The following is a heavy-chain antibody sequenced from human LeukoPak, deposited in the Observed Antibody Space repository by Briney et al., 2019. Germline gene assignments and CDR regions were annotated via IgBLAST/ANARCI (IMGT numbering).Heavy chain of an antibody. CDR1: GYTFSSYS. D-gene: IGHD3-22*01. Sequence: GGSLRLSCAASGYTFSSYSINWVRQAPGKGLEWVSSISVGSNYIYYADSVRGRFRISRDDARDSLYLQMNSLRAEDTAVYYCVRLRRNSDTSGFYYYYDFWGQGTLVTVSS. CDR2: ISVGSNYI. CDR3: VRLRRNSDTSGFYYYYDF. V-gene: IGHV3-21*01. J-gene: IGHJ4*02.